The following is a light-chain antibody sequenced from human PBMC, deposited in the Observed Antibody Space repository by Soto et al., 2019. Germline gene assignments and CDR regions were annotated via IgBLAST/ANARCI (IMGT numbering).Light chain of an antibody. CDR1: QSVSSSY. J-gene: IGKJ3*01. CDR3: KQYGSSPPIT. CDR2: GAS. Sequence: IVLTQSPGSLSLSPGERATLSCRASQSVSSSYLAWYQQKPGQAPRLLIYGASSRATGIPDRFSGSGSGTDFTLTISRLEPEDFAVYYCKQYGSSPPITFGPGTKVEIX. V-gene: IGKV3-20*01.